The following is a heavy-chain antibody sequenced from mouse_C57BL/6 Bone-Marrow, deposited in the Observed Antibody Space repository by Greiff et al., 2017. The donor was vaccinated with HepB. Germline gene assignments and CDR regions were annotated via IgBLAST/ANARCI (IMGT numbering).Heavy chain of an antibody. CDR1: GYTFTDYY. V-gene: IGHV1-26*01. D-gene: IGHD2-1*01. Sequence: VQLQQSGPELVKPGASVKISCKASGYTFTDYYMNWVKQSHGKSLEWIGDINPNNGGTSYNQKFKGKATLTVDKSSSTAYMELRSLTSEDSAVYYCARSGGLLWYDYWGQGTTLTVSS. CDR2: INPNNGGT. CDR3: ARSGGLLWYDY. J-gene: IGHJ2*01.